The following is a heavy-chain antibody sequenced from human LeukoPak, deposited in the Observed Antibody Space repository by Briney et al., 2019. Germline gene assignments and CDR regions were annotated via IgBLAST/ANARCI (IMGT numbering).Heavy chain of an antibody. CDR3: AKDSSVPYGITD. D-gene: IGHD4-17*01. CDR1: GFTFSNYA. CDR2: ISPSDGNT. V-gene: IGHV3-23*01. J-gene: IGHJ4*02. Sequence: GGSLRLSCAASGFTFSNYAMSWVRQAPGKGLEWVSAISPSDGNTFYAGSVKGRFTISRDNFKNTLSLQMNSLRAEDTALYYCAKDSSVPYGITDWGQGTLVTVSS.